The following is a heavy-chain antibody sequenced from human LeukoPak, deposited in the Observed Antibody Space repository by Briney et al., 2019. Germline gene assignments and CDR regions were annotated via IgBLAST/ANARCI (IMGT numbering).Heavy chain of an antibody. D-gene: IGHD6-19*01. V-gene: IGHV4-34*01. CDR3: ARGGGSGWPYYYYGMDV. CDR2: INHSGST. Sequence: GSLRLSCAASGFTFSIYGMNWIRQPPGKGLEWIGEINHSGSTNYNPSLKSRVTISVDTSKNQFSLKLSSVTAADTAVYYCARGGGSGWPYYYYGMDVWGQGTMVTVSS. J-gene: IGHJ6*02. CDR1: GFTFSIYG.